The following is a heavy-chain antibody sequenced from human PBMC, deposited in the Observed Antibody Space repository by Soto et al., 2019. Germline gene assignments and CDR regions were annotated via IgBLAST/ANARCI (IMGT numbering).Heavy chain of an antibody. J-gene: IGHJ6*02. CDR1: GGSISSYY. CDR3: ARDRVVVVAATLFYYYYGMDV. CDR2: IYTSGST. V-gene: IGHV4-4*07. D-gene: IGHD2-15*01. Sequence: LETLSLTCTVSGGSISSYYWSWIRQPAGKGPEWIGRIYTSGSTNYNPSLKSRVTMSVDTSKNQFSLKLSSVTAADTAVYYCARDRVVVVAATLFYYYYGMDVWGQGTTVTVSS.